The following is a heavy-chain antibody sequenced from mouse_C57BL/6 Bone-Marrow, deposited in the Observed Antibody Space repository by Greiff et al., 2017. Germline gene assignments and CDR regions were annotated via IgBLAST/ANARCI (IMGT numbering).Heavy chain of an antibody. D-gene: IGHD4-1*01. Sequence: VQLQQSGPELVKPGASVKISCKASGYTFTDYYMNWVKQSHGKSLEWIGDINPNNGGTSYNQKFKGKATLTVDKSSSTAYMERRSLTSEDSAVYYCARGTNWLFAYWGQGTLVTVSA. J-gene: IGHJ3*01. CDR2: INPNNGGT. CDR1: GYTFTDYY. CDR3: ARGTNWLFAY. V-gene: IGHV1-26*01.